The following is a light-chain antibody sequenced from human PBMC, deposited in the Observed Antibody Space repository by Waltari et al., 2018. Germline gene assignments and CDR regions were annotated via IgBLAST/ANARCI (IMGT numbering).Light chain of an antibody. CDR2: EVS. CDR3: SSYTSSSTLL. J-gene: IGLJ1*01. Sequence: QSALTQPASVSGSPGQSITISCTGTSSDIGTYNYVPWYQEHPGKAPKLMIFEVSNRPSGVSNRFSGSKSGNTASLTISGLQAEDEADYYCSSYTSSSTLLFGTGTKVTVL. V-gene: IGLV2-14*01. CDR1: SSDIGTYNY.